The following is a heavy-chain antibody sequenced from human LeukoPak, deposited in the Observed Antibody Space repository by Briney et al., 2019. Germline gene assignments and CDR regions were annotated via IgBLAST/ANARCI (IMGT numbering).Heavy chain of an antibody. CDR1: GFTFSSYA. CDR3: AKDLDYQLLYDFDY. CDR2: ISGSGGST. Sequence: PGGSLRLSCAASGFTFSSYAMSWVRQAPGKGLEWVSAISGSGGSTYYADSVKGRFTISRDNSKNTLYLQMNSLRTDDTAVYYCAKDLDYQLLYDFDYWGQGTLVTVSS. V-gene: IGHV3-23*01. J-gene: IGHJ4*02. D-gene: IGHD4/OR15-4a*01.